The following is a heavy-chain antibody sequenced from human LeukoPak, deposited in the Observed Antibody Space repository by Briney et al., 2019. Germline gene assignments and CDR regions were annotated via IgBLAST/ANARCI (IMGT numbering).Heavy chain of an antibody. V-gene: IGHV4-34*01. CDR2: INHSGST. CDR1: GGSFSGYY. J-gene: IGHJ4*02. Sequence: SETLSLTCAVYGGSFSGYYWSWIRQPPGKGLEWIGEINHSGSTNYNPSLKSRVTISVDTSKNQFSLKLSSVTAADTAVYYCARLLSDYWGQGTLVTASS. CDR3: ARLLSDY.